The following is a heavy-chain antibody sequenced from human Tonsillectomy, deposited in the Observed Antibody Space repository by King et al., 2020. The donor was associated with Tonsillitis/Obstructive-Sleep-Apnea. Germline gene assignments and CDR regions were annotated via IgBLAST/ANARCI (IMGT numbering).Heavy chain of an antibody. Sequence: VQLVESGGGLVQPGGSLKLSCAASGFTFSGSAMHWVRQASGKGREWVGRIRSKANSYATAYAASVKGRFTISRDDSKKTAYLQMNSLKTEDTAVYYCTGVSSWNYMDVWGKGTTVTVSS. D-gene: IGHD6-13*01. V-gene: IGHV3-73*02. CDR2: IRSKANSYAT. J-gene: IGHJ6*03. CDR3: TGVSSWNYMDV. CDR1: GFTFSGSA.